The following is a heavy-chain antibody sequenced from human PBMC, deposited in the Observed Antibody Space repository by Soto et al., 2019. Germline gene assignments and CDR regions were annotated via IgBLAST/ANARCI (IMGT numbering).Heavy chain of an antibody. J-gene: IGHJ2*01. CDR2: IFYTGDT. CDR1: GGSVSNASFY. Sequence: QVQLQESGPGLVKPSETLSLTCSVYGGSVSNASFYWTWIRQDPGTGLEYIGYIFYTGDTNYNPYLSSRVTISLDTSKNHFSLKLNSMTAADTAVYYCVRVLDSSWYADLWGRGTLVTVSS. CDR3: VRVLDSSWYADL. D-gene: IGHD3-22*01. V-gene: IGHV4-61*03.